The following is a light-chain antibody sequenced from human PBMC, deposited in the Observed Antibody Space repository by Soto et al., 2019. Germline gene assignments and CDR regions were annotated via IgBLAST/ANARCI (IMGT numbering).Light chain of an antibody. J-gene: IGLJ1*01. CDR3: CSYAGSSTNDV. CDR2: EGS. Sequence: QSVLTQPASVSGSPGQSITISCTGTSSDVGSYNLVSWYQQHPGKAPKLMIYEGSKRPSGVSNRFSGSKSGNTASLTSSGLQAEDLADYYCCSYAGSSTNDVFVTGTKLTVL. CDR1: SSDVGSYNL. V-gene: IGLV2-23*01.